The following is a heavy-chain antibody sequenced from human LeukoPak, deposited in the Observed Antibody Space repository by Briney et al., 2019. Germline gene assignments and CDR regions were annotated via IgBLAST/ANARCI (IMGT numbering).Heavy chain of an antibody. CDR2: IYTSGNT. Sequence: SETLSLTCTVSGGSISSYYWSWIRQPAGKGLEWIGRIYTSGNTNYNPSLKSRVTISLDTSKNQLSLKLSSVTAADTALYYCARGNFYCSSDSCREAWFDPWGQGTLVTVSS. J-gene: IGHJ5*02. V-gene: IGHV4-4*07. CDR3: ARGNFYCSSDSCREAWFDP. CDR1: GGSISSYY. D-gene: IGHD2-15*01.